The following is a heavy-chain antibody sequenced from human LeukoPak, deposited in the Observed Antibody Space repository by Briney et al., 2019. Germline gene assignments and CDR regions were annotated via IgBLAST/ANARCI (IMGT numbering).Heavy chain of an antibody. J-gene: IGHJ6*02. V-gene: IGHV1-8*01. CDR3: ARFLGYCSGGSCYSKSYYYYYGMDV. D-gene: IGHD2-15*01. CDR1: GYTFTSYD. CDR2: MNPNSGNT. Sequence: ASVKVSCKASGYTFTSYDINWVRQATGQGLEWMGWMNPNSGNTGYAQKFQGRVTMTRNTSISTDYMELSSLRSEDTAVYYCARFLGYCSGGSCYSKSYYYYYGMDVWGQGTTVTVSS.